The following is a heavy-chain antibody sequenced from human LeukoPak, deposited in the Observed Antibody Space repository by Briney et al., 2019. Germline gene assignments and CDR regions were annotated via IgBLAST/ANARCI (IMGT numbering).Heavy chain of an antibody. D-gene: IGHD3-3*01. CDR3: ARGRPYYDFWSGYDDNWFDP. V-gene: IGHV4-34*01. CDR1: GGSFSGYY. Sequence: SGTLSLTCAVYGGSFSGYYWSWIRQPPGKGLEWIGEINHSGSTNYNPSLKSRVTISVDTSKNQFSLKLSSVTAADTAVYYCARGRPYYDFWSGYDDNWFDPWGQGTLVTVSS. J-gene: IGHJ5*02. CDR2: INHSGST.